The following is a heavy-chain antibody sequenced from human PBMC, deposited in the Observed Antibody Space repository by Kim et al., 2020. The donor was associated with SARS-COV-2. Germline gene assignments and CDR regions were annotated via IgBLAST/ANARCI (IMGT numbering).Heavy chain of an antibody. D-gene: IGHD6-13*01. J-gene: IGHJ4*02. CDR2: FNGGGGGT. V-gene: IGHV3-23*01. CDR3: ARGISTFDY. CDR1: GFTFSSYA. Sequence: GGSLRLSCAASGFTFSSYAMSWVRQAPGKGLEWVSTFNGGGGGTYYADSVKGRFTISRDNSKNTLYLQMNSLRVEDTAVYYCARGISTFDYWGQVTLVTV.